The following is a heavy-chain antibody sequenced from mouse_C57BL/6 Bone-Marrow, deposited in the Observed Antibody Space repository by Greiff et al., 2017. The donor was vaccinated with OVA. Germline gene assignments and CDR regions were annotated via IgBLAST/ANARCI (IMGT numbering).Heavy chain of an antibody. Sequence: VKLQQPGAELVMPGASVKLSCKASGYTFTSYWMHWVKQRPGQGLEWIGEIDPSDSYTNYNQKFKGKSTLTVDKSSSTAYMQLSSLTSEDSAVYYCAREKNRYYFDYWGQGTTLTVSS. J-gene: IGHJ2*01. CDR2: IDPSDSYT. CDR3: AREKNRYYFDY. V-gene: IGHV1-69*01. CDR1: GYTFTSYW.